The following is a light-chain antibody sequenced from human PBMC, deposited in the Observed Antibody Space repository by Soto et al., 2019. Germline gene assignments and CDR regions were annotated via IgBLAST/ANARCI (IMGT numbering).Light chain of an antibody. CDR3: QQYGRTPLT. CDR1: QSVSRNY. V-gene: IGKV3-20*01. J-gene: IGKJ4*01. CDR2: GAS. Sequence: EIVLTQSPGTLSLSPGERATLSCRASQSVSRNYIAWYRQKPGQAPRLLIYGASSRAPGIPDRFGGSGSGTDFTLTISRLEPEDFAVYYFQQYGRTPLTFGGGTKVEI.